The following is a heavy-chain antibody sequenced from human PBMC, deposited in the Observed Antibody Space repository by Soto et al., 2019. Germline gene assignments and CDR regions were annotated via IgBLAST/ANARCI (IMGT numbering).Heavy chain of an antibody. V-gene: IGHV3-23*01. CDR2: ISGTGGIT. CDR1: GFTFSSYA. CDR3: AKEETVISHYYYYYGMDV. J-gene: IGHJ6*02. Sequence: EVQLLESGGGLVQPGGSLRLSCAASGFTFSSYAMNWVRQAPGKGLEWVSVISGTGGITYHADSVKGRFTISRDNSKNTLYLQMDSLRAEDTAVYFCAKEETVISHYYYYYGMDVWGQGTTVIVSS. D-gene: IGHD4-4*01.